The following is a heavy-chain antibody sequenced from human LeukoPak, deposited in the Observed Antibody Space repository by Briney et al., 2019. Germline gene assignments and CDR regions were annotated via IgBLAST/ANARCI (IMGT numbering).Heavy chain of an antibody. D-gene: IGHD2-21*02. CDR3: ARVDLCGGDCYSGDAFDI. CDR2: IYYSGST. V-gene: IGHV4-31*03. Sequence: SETLSLTCTVSGGSISSGGYYWSWIRQHPGKGLEWIGYIYYSGSTYYNPSLKSRVTISVDTSKNQFSLKLSSVTAADTAVYYCARVDLCGGDCYSGDAFDIWGQGTMVTVSS. CDR1: GGSISSGGYY. J-gene: IGHJ3*02.